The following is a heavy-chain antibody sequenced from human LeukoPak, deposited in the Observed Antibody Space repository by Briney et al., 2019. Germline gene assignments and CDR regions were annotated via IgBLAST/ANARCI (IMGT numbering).Heavy chain of an antibody. J-gene: IGHJ4*02. Sequence: PSETLSLTCTVSGYSISSGYYWGWIRQPPGKGLEWIGSIYHSGSTYYNPSLKSRVTISVDTSKNQFSLKLSSVTAADTAVYYCASGEYTYGFPPFDYWGQGTLVTVSS. CDR1: GYSISSGYY. CDR2: IYHSGST. D-gene: IGHD5-18*01. V-gene: IGHV4-38-2*02. CDR3: ASGEYTYGFPPFDY.